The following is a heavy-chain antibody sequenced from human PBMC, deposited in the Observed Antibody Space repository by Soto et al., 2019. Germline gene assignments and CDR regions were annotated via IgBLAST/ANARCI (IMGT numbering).Heavy chain of an antibody. CDR2: ISSNGGST. D-gene: IGHD6-13*01. Sequence: GSLRLSCSASGFTFSSYAMHWVRQAPGKGLEYVSAISSNGGSTYYADPVKGRFTISRDNSKNTLYLQMSSLRAEDTAAYYCVKSGSSWYRGFDYWGQGTLVTVSS. CDR1: GFTFSSYA. J-gene: IGHJ4*02. CDR3: VKSGSSWYRGFDY. V-gene: IGHV3-64D*06.